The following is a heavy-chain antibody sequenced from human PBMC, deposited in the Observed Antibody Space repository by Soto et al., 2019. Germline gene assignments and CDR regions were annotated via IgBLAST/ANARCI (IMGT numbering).Heavy chain of an antibody. CDR2: IYWNDDK. V-gene: IGHV2-5*01. CDR1: VFSLSTSGVG. J-gene: IGHJ4*02. D-gene: IGHD6-19*01. Sequence: SGPTLVNPTQTLTLTCTFSVFSLSTSGVGVGCIRQPPGKALEWLALIYWNDDKRYSPSLKSRLTITKDTSKNQVVLTMTNMDPVDTATYYCAHKGSSGWGFDYWGQGTLVTVSS. CDR3: AHKGSSGWGFDY.